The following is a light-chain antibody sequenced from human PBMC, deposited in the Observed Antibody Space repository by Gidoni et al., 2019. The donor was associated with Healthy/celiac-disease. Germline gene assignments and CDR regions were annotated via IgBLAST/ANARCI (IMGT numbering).Light chain of an antibody. CDR1: QSVSSY. V-gene: IGKV3-11*01. CDR2: DAS. Sequence: EIVLTQSPATLSLSPGERATLSCRASQSVSSYLAWYQQKPGQAPRLLIYDASNRATGIPARFSGSGSGTDFTLTISSLEPEVFAVYYCQQRSNWPLTFXGXTKVXIK. CDR3: QQRSNWPLT. J-gene: IGKJ4*01.